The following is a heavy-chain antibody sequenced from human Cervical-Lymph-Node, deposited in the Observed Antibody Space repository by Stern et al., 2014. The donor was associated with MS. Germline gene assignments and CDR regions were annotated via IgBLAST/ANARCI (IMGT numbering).Heavy chain of an antibody. J-gene: IGHJ5*02. D-gene: IGHD3/OR15-3a*01. V-gene: IGHV1-24*01. Sequence: QVQLVQSGAEVKKPGASVKVSCKISGSALTELSIHWVRQAPGKGLEWLGGFNPEDGKISYAPSFQGRVTMTEDTLTDLVYMELSSLRSDDTAVYYCTTLYDFMRGAFDPWGQGTLVTVPS. CDR2: FNPEDGKI. CDR1: GSALTELS. CDR3: TTLYDFMRGAFDP.